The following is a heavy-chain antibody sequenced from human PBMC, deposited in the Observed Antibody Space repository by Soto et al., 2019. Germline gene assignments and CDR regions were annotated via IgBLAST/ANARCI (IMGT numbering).Heavy chain of an antibody. CDR2: IYGGGTT. Sequence: EVQLVESGGGLIQPGGSLRLSCAASGFAVSSKYMTWVRQAPGKGLEWVSVIYGGGTTYYADSVKGRFTISRDTSKNTLYLQMNSLIAADTAVYYCVQTTGSPGFDFWGQGTLVTVSS. D-gene: IGHD1-1*01. J-gene: IGHJ4*02. V-gene: IGHV3-53*01. CDR3: VQTTGSPGFDF. CDR1: GFAVSSKY.